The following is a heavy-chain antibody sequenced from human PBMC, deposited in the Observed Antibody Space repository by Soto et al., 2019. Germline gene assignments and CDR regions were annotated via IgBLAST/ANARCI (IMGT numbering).Heavy chain of an antibody. CDR1: GFTFSSYA. D-gene: IGHD2-2*01. V-gene: IGHV3-48*01. Sequence: EVQLVESGGGLVQPGVSLRLSCAASGFTFSSYAMNWVRQAPGKGLEWVSYISTGDSPIYYADSVKGRVTISRDNAKNSVYLQMISLIAEDTAVYYCAPVCRYCSTSNSLYWGQGTLVTVSS. CDR3: APVCRYCSTSNSLY. J-gene: IGHJ4*02. CDR2: ISTGDSPI.